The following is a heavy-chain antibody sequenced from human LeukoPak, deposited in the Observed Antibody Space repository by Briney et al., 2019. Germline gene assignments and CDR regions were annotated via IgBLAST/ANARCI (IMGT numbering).Heavy chain of an antibody. CDR1: GGSISSYY. CDR3: ARGRLVGATYYYYYMDV. V-gene: IGHV4-59*12. Sequence: SETLSLTCTVSGGSISSYYWSWIRQPPGKGLEWIGYMYYRGNTNYDPSLKSRVTISIDTPNNQFSLKLSSVTAADTAEYYCARGRLVGATYYYYYMDVWGKGTTVTASS. D-gene: IGHD1-26*01. CDR2: MYYRGNT. J-gene: IGHJ6*03.